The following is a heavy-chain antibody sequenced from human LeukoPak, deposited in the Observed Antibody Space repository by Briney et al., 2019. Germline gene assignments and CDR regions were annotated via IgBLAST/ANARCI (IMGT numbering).Heavy chain of an antibody. Sequence: GGSLRLSCAASGFTFSSYWMSWVRQAPGKGLEWVANIKQDGSEKYYVDSVKGRFTISRDNAKSSLYLQMNSLRAEDTAVYYCARDLRYSSGCTDYWGQGTLVTVSS. V-gene: IGHV3-7*01. J-gene: IGHJ4*02. CDR3: ARDLRYSSGCTDY. CDR1: GFTFSSYW. D-gene: IGHD6-19*01. CDR2: IKQDGSEK.